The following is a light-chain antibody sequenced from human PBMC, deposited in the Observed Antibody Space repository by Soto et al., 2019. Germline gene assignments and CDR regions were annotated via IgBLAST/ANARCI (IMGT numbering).Light chain of an antibody. CDR1: SSDLGGSRY. Sequence: QSALTQPPSASGSPGQSVTISCTGTSSDLGGSRYVSWYQQHPGKAPKVLIYEVNRRPSGVPDRFSGSKSGNTASLTVSGLQAEDEADYYCSAYIGGNNWAYVFGTGTKVTVL. CDR2: EVN. V-gene: IGLV2-8*01. J-gene: IGLJ1*01. CDR3: SAYIGGNNWAYV.